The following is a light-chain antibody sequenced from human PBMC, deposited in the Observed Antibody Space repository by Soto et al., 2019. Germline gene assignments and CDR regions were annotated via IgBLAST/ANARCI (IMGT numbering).Light chain of an antibody. V-gene: IGKV1-5*01. CDR1: QSISSW. CDR2: HAS. CDR3: HQFNYYPYA. Sequence: DIQMTQSPSTLSASVGDRVTITCRASQSISSWLAWYQQKPGKAPKVLIYHASSLETGVPSRFSGSGSGTDFTLNIDSLQPDAFADSFCHQFNYYPYAFGQGTKLEI. J-gene: IGKJ2*01.